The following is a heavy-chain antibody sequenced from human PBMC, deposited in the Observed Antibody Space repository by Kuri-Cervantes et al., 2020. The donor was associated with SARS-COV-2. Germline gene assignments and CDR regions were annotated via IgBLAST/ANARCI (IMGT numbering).Heavy chain of an antibody. J-gene: IGHJ4*02. Sequence: GSLRLSCTVSGGSTSSSSYYWGWIRQPPGKGLEWIGSIYYSGSTYYNPSLKSRVTISVDTSKNQFSLKLSSVTAADTAVYYCAREDAVPAARPDYWGQGTLVTVSS. V-gene: IGHV4-39*07. CDR1: GGSTSSSSYY. CDR3: AREDAVPAARPDY. D-gene: IGHD2-2*01. CDR2: IYYSGST.